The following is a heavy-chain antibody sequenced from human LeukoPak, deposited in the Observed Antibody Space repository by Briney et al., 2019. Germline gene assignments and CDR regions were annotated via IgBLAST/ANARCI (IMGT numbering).Heavy chain of an antibody. CDR2: IYHSGST. V-gene: IGHV4-4*02. CDR1: GGSISSSNW. Sequence: PSETLSLTCTVSGGSISSSNWWSWVRQPPGKGLEWIGYIYHSGSTYYNPSLKSRVTISVDRSKNQFSLKLSSVTAADTAVYYCARVLSTYYYYGMDVWGQGTTVTVSS. CDR3: ARVLSTYYYYGMDV. J-gene: IGHJ6*02. D-gene: IGHD2-8*02.